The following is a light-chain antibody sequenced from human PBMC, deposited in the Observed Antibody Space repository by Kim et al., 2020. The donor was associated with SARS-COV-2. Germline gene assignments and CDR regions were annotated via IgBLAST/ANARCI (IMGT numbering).Light chain of an antibody. CDR2: GAS. CDR1: KNVTSN. CDR3: QQYNNWPRGT. J-gene: IGKJ1*01. Sequence: EIVMTQSPGTLSVSPGERATLSCRATKNVTSNLAWYQQKPGQAPRVLIYGASTRAAGIPARFSGGGSGTEFTLTISSLQSEDFAVYFCQQYNNWPRGTFGQGTKVDIK. V-gene: IGKV3-15*01.